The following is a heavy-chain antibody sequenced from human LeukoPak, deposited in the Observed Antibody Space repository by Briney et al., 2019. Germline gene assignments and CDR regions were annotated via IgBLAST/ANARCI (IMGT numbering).Heavy chain of an antibody. D-gene: IGHD1-26*01. Sequence: ASVKVSCKASGYTFTNYGISWVRQAPGQGLEWMGWISAYNGDTNYALKLQGRVTMTTDTSTSTAYMELRSLRSDDTAVYYCARDLGSGDAWFDPWGQGTLVTVSS. CDR1: GYTFTNYG. J-gene: IGHJ5*02. CDR2: ISAYNGDT. CDR3: ARDLGSGDAWFDP. V-gene: IGHV1-18*01.